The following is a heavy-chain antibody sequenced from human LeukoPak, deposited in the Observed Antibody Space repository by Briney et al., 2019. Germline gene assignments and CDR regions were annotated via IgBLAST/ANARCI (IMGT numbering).Heavy chain of an antibody. CDR2: IKQDGSGK. J-gene: IGHJ4*02. CDR1: GFTFSNYW. CDR3: ARSDFWSGYHRGYFDY. V-gene: IGHV3-7*05. Sequence: GGSLRLSCAASGFTFSNYWMSWVRQAPGKGLEWVAKIKQDGSGKYYVDSVKGRFTISRDNAENSLYLQMNSLRVEDTALYYCARSDFWSGYHRGYFDYWGQGTLVTVSS. D-gene: IGHD3-3*01.